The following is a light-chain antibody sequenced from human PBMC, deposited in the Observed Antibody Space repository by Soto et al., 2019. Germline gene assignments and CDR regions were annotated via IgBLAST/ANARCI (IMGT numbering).Light chain of an antibody. Sequence: QSALTQPASVSGSPGQSITISCTGTTSDVGGYNYVAWFQQHPGKAPKLMIYDVSIRPSGVSNRFSASKSGNTASLTISGLQAEDEADYYCSSYTKTNTVLFGGGTKLTVL. V-gene: IGLV2-14*01. J-gene: IGLJ3*02. CDR2: DVS. CDR1: TSDVGGYNY. CDR3: SSYTKTNTVL.